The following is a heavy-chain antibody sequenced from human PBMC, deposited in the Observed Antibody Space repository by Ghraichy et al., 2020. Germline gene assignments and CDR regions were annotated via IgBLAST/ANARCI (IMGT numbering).Heavy chain of an antibody. CDR1: GASISSYNYC. CDR3: ASSYYDSGRYYYPRAFDI. Sequence: SETLSLTCTVSGASISSYNYCWGWIRQTPGKGLEWIGNYCFAGSRYFNPSLESRVTISVDTSKNQFSLTLTSVTAADTAGYYCASSYYDSGRYYYPRAFDIWGQGTLVSVSS. D-gene: IGHD3-10*01. CDR2: YCFAGSR. V-gene: IGHV4-39*01. J-gene: IGHJ3*02.